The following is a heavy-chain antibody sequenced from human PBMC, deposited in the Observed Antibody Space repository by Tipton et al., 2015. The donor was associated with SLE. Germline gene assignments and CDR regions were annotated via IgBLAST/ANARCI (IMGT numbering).Heavy chain of an antibody. CDR2: INHSGST. D-gene: IGHD3-10*01. CDR1: GGSFSGYY. V-gene: IGHV4-34*01. CDR3: ARRLFGYYYGSGRPYYFDY. Sequence: LRLSCAVYGGSFSGYYWSWIRQPPGKGLEWIGEINHSGSTNYNPSLKSRVTISVDTSKNQFSLKLSSVTAADTAVYYCARRLFGYYYGSGRPYYFDYWGQGTLVTVSS. J-gene: IGHJ4*02.